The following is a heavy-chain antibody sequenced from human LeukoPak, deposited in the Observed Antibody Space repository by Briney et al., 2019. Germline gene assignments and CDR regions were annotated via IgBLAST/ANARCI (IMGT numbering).Heavy chain of an antibody. CDR1: GFTFRIYS. CDR2: ISSSSSTI. CDR3: ARGLAAAGTTETGY. V-gene: IGHV3-48*04. Sequence: GGSLSLSCAASGFTFRIYSMNWARQAPGKGREGVSYISSSSSTIYEPDSVKGRFTISRDNAKNSLYLQMHSLRAEDTAVYYCARGLAAAGTTETGYWGQGTLVTVSS. J-gene: IGHJ1*01. D-gene: IGHD6-13*01.